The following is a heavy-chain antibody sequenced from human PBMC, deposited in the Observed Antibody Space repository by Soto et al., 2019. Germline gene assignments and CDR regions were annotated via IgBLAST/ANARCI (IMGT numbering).Heavy chain of an antibody. Sequence: SSVKVSCKASGYTFTSYGISWVRQAPGQGLEWMGWISAYNGNTNYAQKLQGRVTMTTDTSTSTAYMELRSLRSDDTAVYYCAIVYYSSSSAYFAFRGQGAPGTVSS. CDR2: ISAYNGNT. D-gene: IGHD6-6*01. CDR3: AIVYYSSSSAYFAF. CDR1: GYTFTSYG. J-gene: IGHJ4*02. V-gene: IGHV1-18*04.